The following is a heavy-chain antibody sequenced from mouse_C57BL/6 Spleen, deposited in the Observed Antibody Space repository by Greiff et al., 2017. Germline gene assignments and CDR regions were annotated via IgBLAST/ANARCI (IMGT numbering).Heavy chain of an antibody. V-gene: IGHV3-1*01. CDR2: ISYSGST. Sequence: DVKLQESGPGMVKPSQSLSLTCTVTGYSITSGYDWHWIRHFPGNKLEWMGYISYSGSTNYNPSLKSRISITHDKSKNHFFLKLNSLTTEDTATYYCARGHGSSYAMDYWGQGTSVTVSS. J-gene: IGHJ4*01. D-gene: IGHD1-1*01. CDR1: GYSITSGYD. CDR3: ARGHGSSYAMDY.